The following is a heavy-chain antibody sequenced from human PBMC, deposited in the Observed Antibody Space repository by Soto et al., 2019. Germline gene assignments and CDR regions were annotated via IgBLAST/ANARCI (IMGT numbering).Heavy chain of an antibody. V-gene: IGHV3-23*01. CDR1: GFTFSSYA. CDR3: ARDRSLPRLPDAFDI. Sequence: PGGSLRLSCAASGFTFSSYAMCWVRQAPGKGLEWVSSIVGSGGSIPYEDSVKGRFTISRDNAKNSLYLQMNSLRAEDTAVYYCARDRSLPRLPDAFDIWGQGTMVTVSS. J-gene: IGHJ3*02. CDR2: IVGSGGSI. D-gene: IGHD3-16*02.